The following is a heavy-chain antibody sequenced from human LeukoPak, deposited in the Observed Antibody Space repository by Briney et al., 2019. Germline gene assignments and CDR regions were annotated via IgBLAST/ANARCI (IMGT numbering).Heavy chain of an antibody. CDR1: GFTFSSYW. CDR3: ATQSGGRVY. V-gene: IGHV3-74*01. CDR2: INSDGSIR. Sequence: GGSLRLSCAASGFTFSSYWMHWVRQAPGEGLVWVSRINSDGSIRDYADSVKGRFTISRDNAKNTLYAQMTSLRAEDTALYYCATQSGGRVYWGQGTLVTVSS. D-gene: IGHD1-1*01. J-gene: IGHJ4*02.